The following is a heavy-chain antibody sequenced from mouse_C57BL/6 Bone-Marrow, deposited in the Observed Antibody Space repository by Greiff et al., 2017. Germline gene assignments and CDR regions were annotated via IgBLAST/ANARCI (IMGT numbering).Heavy chain of an antibody. J-gene: IGHJ4*01. D-gene: IGHD2-4*01. CDR3: ARSYDYDDYTMDY. V-gene: IGHV1-64*01. CDR1: GYTFTNYW. CDR2: IHPNGGSP. Sequence: QVQLQQPGPELVKPGASVKLSCKASGYTFTNYWMHWVKQRPGQGLEWIGMIHPNGGSPDYNEKFKSEATLSADKSSRTAYRELSSLTSEDSAVYYCARSYDYDDYTMDYWGQGTSVTVAS.